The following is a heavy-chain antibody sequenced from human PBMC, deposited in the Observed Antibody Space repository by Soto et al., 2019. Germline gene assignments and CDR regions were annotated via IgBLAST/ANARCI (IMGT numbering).Heavy chain of an antibody. D-gene: IGHD6-19*01. J-gene: IGHJ3*01. CDR1: AFTFSNYA. CDR2: ISGSGGSA. V-gene: IGHV3-23*01. CDR3: VREDSAWDSRGSFDF. Sequence: GGSLRLSCAASAFTFSNYAMNWVRQSPGKGLEWVSVISGSGGSASYADSVQGRFTISRDNSKNTLYLQMNSLRAEDTAIYYCVREDSAWDSRGSFDFWGRGTMVTVSS.